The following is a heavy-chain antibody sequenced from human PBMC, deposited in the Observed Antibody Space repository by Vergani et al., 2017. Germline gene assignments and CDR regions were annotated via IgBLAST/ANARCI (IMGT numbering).Heavy chain of an antibody. CDR1: GGNFSSYA. D-gene: IGHD3-3*02. CDR2: IIPIFGTA. Sequence: QVQLVQSGAEVKKPGSPVQVSCKASGGNFSSYALSWVRQAPGQGLDWMGRIIPIFGTANYEQKFQGRVTITADKSPSTAYMGLSSLRSEDTAVYYCAGAGSSSLDYWGQGTLVTVSS. J-gene: IGHJ4*02. CDR3: AGAGSSSLDY. V-gene: IGHV1-69*14.